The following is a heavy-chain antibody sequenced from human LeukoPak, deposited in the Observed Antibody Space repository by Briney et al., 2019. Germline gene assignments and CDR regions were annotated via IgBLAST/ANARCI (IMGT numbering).Heavy chain of an antibody. CDR1: GFSFSTYW. D-gene: IGHD3/OR15-3a*01. Sequence: QPGGSLTLSCAASGFSFSTYWMSWVRQAPGKGLEWVANIDQHGGGRHYVDSVRGRFTISRDNPKNSLYLRMISLRAEDTAVYYCARLDWGTVFWGRGTLVTVSS. J-gene: IGHJ4*02. V-gene: IGHV3-7*01. CDR2: IDQHGGGR. CDR3: ARLDWGTVF.